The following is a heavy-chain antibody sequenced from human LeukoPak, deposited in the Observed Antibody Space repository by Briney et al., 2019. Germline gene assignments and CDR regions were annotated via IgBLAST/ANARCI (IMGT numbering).Heavy chain of an antibody. Sequence: GGSLRLSCAASGFTFSSYSINWVRQAPGKGLEWVSIISGSSTSIFYAGSVKGRFTISRDNAKNSLYLEMNSLRAEDTAVYYCASLYGSGPNWFDPWGQGTLVTVSS. CDR1: GFTFSSYS. J-gene: IGHJ5*02. V-gene: IGHV3-48*01. D-gene: IGHD3-10*01. CDR3: ASLYGSGPNWFDP. CDR2: ISGSSTSI.